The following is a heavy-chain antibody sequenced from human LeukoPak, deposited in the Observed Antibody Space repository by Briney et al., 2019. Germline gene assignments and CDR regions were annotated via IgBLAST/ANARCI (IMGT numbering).Heavy chain of an antibody. CDR2: TSSDLNVK. CDR3: AREGYYGSGSPPSLYFDY. Sequence: GGSLRLSCAASGFTFRYYVIHWVRQAPGKGLEWVAVTSSDLNVKLYADSVKGRFTISRDNSRSTLYLQMNSLRPEDTAIYYCAREGYYGSGSPPSLYFDYWGQGTLVTVSS. D-gene: IGHD3-10*01. V-gene: IGHV3-30-3*01. CDR1: GFTFRYYV. J-gene: IGHJ4*02.